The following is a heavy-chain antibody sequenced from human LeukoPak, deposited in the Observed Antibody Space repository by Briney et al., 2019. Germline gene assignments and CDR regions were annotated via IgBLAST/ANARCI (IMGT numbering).Heavy chain of an antibody. CDR3: ARGGSYCDY. V-gene: IGHV3-30-3*01. CDR1: GFTFSRYA. CDR2: ISYDGGNK. D-gene: IGHD1-26*01. J-gene: IGHJ4*02. Sequence: PGGSLRLSCVASGFTFSRYAMHWVRQAPGKGLEWVAVISYDGGNKYYADSVKGRFTISRDNAKNSLYLQMNSLRAEDTAVYYCARGGSYCDYWGQGTLVTVSS.